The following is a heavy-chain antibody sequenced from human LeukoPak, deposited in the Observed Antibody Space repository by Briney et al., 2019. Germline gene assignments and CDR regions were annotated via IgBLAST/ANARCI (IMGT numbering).Heavy chain of an antibody. CDR1: GYTFSTYG. CDR2: ISGNSGKT. D-gene: IGHD1-26*01. Sequence: ASVKVSCKTSGYTFSTYGLSWVRQAPGQGLEWMGWISGNSGKTHYAQKFQDRVTLTTDTSTTTAFMELRSLRSDDTAMYYCARNAGSYFEFAPWGQGTLVTVSS. CDR3: ARNAGSYFEFAP. J-gene: IGHJ5*02. V-gene: IGHV1-18*01.